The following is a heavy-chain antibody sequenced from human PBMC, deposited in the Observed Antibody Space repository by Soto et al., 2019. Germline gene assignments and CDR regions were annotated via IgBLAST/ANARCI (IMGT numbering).Heavy chain of an antibody. CDR1: GFMFDDYA. Sequence: EVQLVESGGGLVQPGRSLRLSCEASGFMFDDYAMYWVRQAPGKGLEWVSGISWNSNSILYADSVKGRFTISRDNAKNALYLQMISLKAEDTALYSGANSERIASRQFDYWGQGTLVIVSS. CDR3: ANSERIASRQFDY. CDR2: ISWNSNSI. D-gene: IGHD1-1*01. J-gene: IGHJ4*02. V-gene: IGHV3-9*01.